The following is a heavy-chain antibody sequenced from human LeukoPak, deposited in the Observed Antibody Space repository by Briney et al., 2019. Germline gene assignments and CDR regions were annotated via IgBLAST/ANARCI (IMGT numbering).Heavy chain of an antibody. Sequence: GGSLRLSCAASGFTFTNYAMRWVRQAPGKGLEWVSAIGVIGDNTLYADSGKGRFTISRGNSKNTLKLQMKSLRAEDTAVYYCAKGVWNCGGDCYWTFDYWGQGTLVTVSS. J-gene: IGHJ4*02. V-gene: IGHV3-23*01. CDR1: GFTFTNYA. CDR2: IGVIGDNT. D-gene: IGHD2-21*02. CDR3: AKGVWNCGGDCYWTFDY.